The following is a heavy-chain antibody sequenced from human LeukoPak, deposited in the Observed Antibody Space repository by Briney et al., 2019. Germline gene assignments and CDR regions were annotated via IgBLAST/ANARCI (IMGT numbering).Heavy chain of an antibody. J-gene: IGHJ5*02. CDR2: IYTSGST. CDR3: ARDKRWDCSSTSCYRIDP. V-gene: IGHV4-4*07. D-gene: IGHD2-2*02. CDR1: GGSISSYY. Sequence: SETLSLTCTVSGGSISSYYWSWILQPAGKGLEWIGRIYTSGSTNYNPSLKSRVTMSVDTSKNQFSLKLSSVTAADTAVYYCARDKRWDCSSTSCYRIDPWGQGTLVTVSS.